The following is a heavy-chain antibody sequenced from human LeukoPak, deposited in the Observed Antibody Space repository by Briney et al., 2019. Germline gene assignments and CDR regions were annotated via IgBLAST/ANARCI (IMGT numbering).Heavy chain of an antibody. CDR1: GGSISSSTYY. CDR2: IYYSGST. CDR3: ARQPYYYDSSSYHSSFDY. D-gene: IGHD3-22*01. Sequence: SETLSLTCTVSGGSISSSTYYWGWIRQPPGKGLEWIASIYYSGSTYYNPSLKSRVTISVDTSKNQFSLELRSVTAADTAVYYCARQPYYYDSSSYHSSFDYWGQGTLVTVSS. V-gene: IGHV4-39*01. J-gene: IGHJ4*02.